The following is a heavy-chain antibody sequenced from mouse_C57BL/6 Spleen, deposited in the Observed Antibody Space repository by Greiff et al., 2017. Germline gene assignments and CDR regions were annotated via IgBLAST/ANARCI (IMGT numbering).Heavy chain of an antibody. CDR2: ISDGGSYT. J-gene: IGHJ2*01. CDR1: GFTFSSYA. V-gene: IGHV5-4*01. D-gene: IGHD4-1*01. Sequence: EVQRVESGGGLVKPGGSLKLSCAASGFTFSSYAMSWVRQTPEKRLEWVATISDGGSYTYYPDNVKGRFTISRDNAKNNLYLQMSHLKSEDTAMYYCARELGRVYYFDYWGQGTTLTVSS. CDR3: ARELGRVYYFDY.